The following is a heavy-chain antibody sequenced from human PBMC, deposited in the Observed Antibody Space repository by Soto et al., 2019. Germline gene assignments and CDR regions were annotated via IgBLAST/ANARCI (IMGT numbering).Heavy chain of an antibody. Sequence: QVQLVQSGGEVKQPGASVKVSCKTSGYTFTSYGISWVRQAPGQGLEWMGWISCYNGDTKYVQKFQGRVTLTTDTSTNTAYMEVRSLRSDDTAVYYCARDWVGDLAYWGQGTLVTVSS. V-gene: IGHV1-18*01. CDR1: GYTFTSYG. D-gene: IGHD4-17*01. J-gene: IGHJ4*02. CDR3: ARDWVGDLAY. CDR2: ISCYNGDT.